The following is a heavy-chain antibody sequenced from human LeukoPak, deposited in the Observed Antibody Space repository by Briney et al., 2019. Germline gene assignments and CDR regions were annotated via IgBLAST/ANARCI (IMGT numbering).Heavy chain of an antibody. CDR3: AIKDTATVTAYIDY. CDR2: IYYSGST. Sequence: SETLSLTCTVSGGSISSYYWSWIRQPPGKGLEWIGFIYYSGSTNYNPSLKSRVTISVDTSKNQFSLKLSSVTAADTAVYYCAIKDTATVTAYIDYWGQGTLVTVSS. D-gene: IGHD5-18*01. V-gene: IGHV4-59*12. J-gene: IGHJ4*02. CDR1: GGSISSYY.